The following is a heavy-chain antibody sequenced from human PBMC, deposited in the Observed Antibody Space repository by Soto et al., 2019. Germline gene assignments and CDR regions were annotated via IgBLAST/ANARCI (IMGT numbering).Heavy chain of an antibody. D-gene: IGHD6-6*01. V-gene: IGHV3-30-3*01. J-gene: IGHJ6*02. Sequence: VGSLRLSCAASGFNFSSYAMQWVRQAPGKGLEWVAVISYDGSNKYYADPVKGRFTISRDNSKNTLYLQMNSLRAEDTAVYYCASPSSSSVYYGMDVWGQGTTVTVSS. CDR2: ISYDGSNK. CDR1: GFNFSSYA. CDR3: ASPSSSSVYYGMDV.